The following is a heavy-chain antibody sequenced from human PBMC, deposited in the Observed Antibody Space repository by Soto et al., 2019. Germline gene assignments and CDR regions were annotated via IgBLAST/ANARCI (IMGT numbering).Heavy chain of an antibody. J-gene: IGHJ4*02. CDR2: INPSGGST. D-gene: IGHD3-9*01. Sequence: QVQLVQSGAEVKKPGASVKVSCKASGYTFTSYYMHWVRQAPGQGLEWMGIINPSGGSTSYAQKCQARVTMTRDSSPRTVYMELSSLLSEAPAVYYCAVLRYVDWSLPYESDSWGQGPLVPVSS. CDR3: AVLRYVDWSLPYESDS. V-gene: IGHV1-46*01. CDR1: GYTFTSYY.